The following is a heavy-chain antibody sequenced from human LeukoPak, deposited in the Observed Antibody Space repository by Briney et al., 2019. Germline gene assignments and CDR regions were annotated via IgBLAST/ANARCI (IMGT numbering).Heavy chain of an antibody. J-gene: IGHJ4*02. CDR1: GFTFSDYY. V-gene: IGHV3-11*04. CDR2: ISDVSSTI. CDR3: ARPTTFGGLGY. D-gene: IGHD3-16*01. Sequence: GGSLRLSCAASGFTFSDYYMSWIRQAPGKGLEWISYISDVSSTIYYADSVKGRFTISRDNAKSSLYLQMNSLRAEDTAVYYCARPTTFGGLGYWGQGTLVTVSS.